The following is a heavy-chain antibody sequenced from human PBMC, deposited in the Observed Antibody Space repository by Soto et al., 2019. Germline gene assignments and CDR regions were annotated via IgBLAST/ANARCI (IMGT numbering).Heavy chain of an antibody. V-gene: IGHV1-69*02. J-gene: IGHJ5*02. D-gene: IGHD6-13*01. CDR1: GGTFSSYT. Sequence: QVQLVQSGAEVKKPGSSVKVSCKASGGTFSSYTISWVRQAPGQGLEWMGRIIPILGIANYAQKFQGRVTITADKSTSTGDMELSSLRSEDTAVYYCARGGDSSSSWGVRNWFDPWGQGTLVTVSS. CDR3: ARGGDSSSSWGVRNWFDP. CDR2: IIPILGIA.